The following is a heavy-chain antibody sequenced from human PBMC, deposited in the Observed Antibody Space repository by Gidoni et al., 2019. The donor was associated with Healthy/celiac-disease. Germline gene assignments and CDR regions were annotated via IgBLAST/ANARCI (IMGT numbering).Heavy chain of an antibody. CDR2: ISGSGGST. D-gene: IGHD3-3*01. CDR3: AKDQDFGVVIIGVCDY. J-gene: IGHJ4*02. V-gene: IGHV3-23*01. CDR1: GFTFSSYA. Sequence: EVQLLESGGGLVQPGGSLRLSCAASGFTFSSYAMSWVRQAPGKGLEWVSAISGSGGSTYYADSVKGRFTISRDNSKNTLYLQMNSLRAEDTAVYYCAKDQDFGVVIIGVCDYWGQGTLVTVSS.